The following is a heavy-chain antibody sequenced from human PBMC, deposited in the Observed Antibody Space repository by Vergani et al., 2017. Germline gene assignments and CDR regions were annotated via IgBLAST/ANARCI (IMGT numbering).Heavy chain of an antibody. V-gene: IGHV3-33*01. Sequence: QVQLVESGGGVVQPGRSLRLSCAASGFTFSSYGMHWVRQAPGKGLEWVAVIWYDGSNKYYADSVKGRFTISRDNSKNTLYLQMNSLRAEDTAVYYCARDRLPYYYDSSGYFDYWGQGTLVTVSS. CDR1: GFTFSSYG. CDR2: IWYDGSNK. D-gene: IGHD3-22*01. J-gene: IGHJ4*02. CDR3: ARDRLPYYYDSSGYFDY.